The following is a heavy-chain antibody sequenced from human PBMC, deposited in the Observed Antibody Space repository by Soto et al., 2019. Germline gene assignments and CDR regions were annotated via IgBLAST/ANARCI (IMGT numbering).Heavy chain of an antibody. D-gene: IGHD6-19*01. Sequence: EVQLVESGGGLVKPGGSLRLSCAASGFTFNSYSMNWVRQAPGKGLEWVSSISSSSSYIYYADSVKGRFTISRDNAKNTLLLQINSLRAGDTYMYYWTIEGRAVAGNFFNSRSQRTVVTV. V-gene: IGHV3-21*01. CDR1: GFTFNSYS. CDR3: TIEGRAVAGNFFNS. J-gene: IGHJ4*02. CDR2: ISSSSSYI.